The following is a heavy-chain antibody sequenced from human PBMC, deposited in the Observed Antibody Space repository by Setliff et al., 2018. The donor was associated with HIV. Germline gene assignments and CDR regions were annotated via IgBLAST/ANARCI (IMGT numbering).Heavy chain of an antibody. CDR2: INPNSGGT. V-gene: IGHV1-2*02. Sequence: WASVKVSCKASGYTFTGYFMHWVRQAPGQGLEFMGWINPNSGGTNYPQKFQGRVTMSSDTSINTAYMELSRLRSDDTAMYYCARAEIYYCTGGNCAQGAFDIWGQGTMVTVSS. D-gene: IGHD2-15*01. CDR3: ARAEIYYCTGGNCAQGAFDI. J-gene: IGHJ3*02. CDR1: GYTFTGYF.